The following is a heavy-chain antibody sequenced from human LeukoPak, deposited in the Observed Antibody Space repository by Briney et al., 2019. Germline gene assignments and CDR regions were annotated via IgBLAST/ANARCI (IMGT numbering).Heavy chain of an antibody. CDR1: GFTFSTYT. D-gene: IGHD6-6*01. Sequence: PGGSLRLSCTASGFTFSTYTMTWVRQAPGKGLEWVSTISDSGGSTYYADSVKGRFTISRDNAKNSLYLQMNSLRAEDTAVYYCARSSSIAARRGQETLVTVSS. J-gene: IGHJ4*02. CDR2: ISDSGGST. CDR3: ARSSSIAAR. V-gene: IGHV3-21*01.